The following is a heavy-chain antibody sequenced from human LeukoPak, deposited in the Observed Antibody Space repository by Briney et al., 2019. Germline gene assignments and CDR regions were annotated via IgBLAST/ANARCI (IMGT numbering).Heavy chain of an antibody. CDR2: INPNSGGT. J-gene: IGHJ4*02. CDR1: GYTFTGYY. Sequence: ASVKVSCKASGYTFTGYYMHWVRQAPGQGLEWMGRINPNSGGTNYAQKFQGRVTMTRDTSTGTVYMELSSLRSEDTAVYYCAREVAGTNPDYWGQGTLVTVPS. CDR3: AREVAGTNPDY. V-gene: IGHV1-2*06. D-gene: IGHD6-19*01.